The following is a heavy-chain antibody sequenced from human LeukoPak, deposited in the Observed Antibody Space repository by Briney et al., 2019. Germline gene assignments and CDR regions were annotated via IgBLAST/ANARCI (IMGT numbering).Heavy chain of an antibody. J-gene: IGHJ4*02. CDR3: ARDLRSSGYYAFDY. Sequence: PGGSLRLSCAASGFTFSSYEMNWVRQAPGKGLEWGSYISSSGSTIYYADSVKGRFTISRDNAKNSLYLQMNSLRAEDTAVYYCARDLRSSGYYAFDYWGQGTLVTVSS. D-gene: IGHD3-22*01. CDR2: ISSSGSTI. CDR1: GFTFSSYE. V-gene: IGHV3-48*03.